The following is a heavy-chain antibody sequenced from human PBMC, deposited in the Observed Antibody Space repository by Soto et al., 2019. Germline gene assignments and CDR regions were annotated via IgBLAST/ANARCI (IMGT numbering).Heavy chain of an antibody. V-gene: IGHV1-69*13. Sequence: SVKVSCKASGGTFSSYAISWVRQAPGQGLEWMGGIIPTFGTANYAQKFQGRVTITADESTSTAYMELSSLRSEDTAVYYCAREFEYSSSSYAFDIWGQGTMVTVSS. CDR1: GGTFSSYA. D-gene: IGHD6-6*01. CDR2: IIPTFGTA. CDR3: AREFEYSSSSYAFDI. J-gene: IGHJ3*02.